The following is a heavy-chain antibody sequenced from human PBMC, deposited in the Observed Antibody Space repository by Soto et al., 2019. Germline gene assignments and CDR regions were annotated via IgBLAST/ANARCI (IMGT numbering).Heavy chain of an antibody. D-gene: IGHD4-17*01. J-gene: IGHJ6*02. Sequence: QVQLVESGGGVVQPGRSLRLSCAASGFTFSSYAMHWVRQAPGKGLEWVAVISYDGSNKYYADSVKGRFTISRDNSKNPLYLQMNSLRAEDTAVYYCARGGDDYGDYGGYYYGMDVWGQGTTVTVSS. CDR2: ISYDGSNK. V-gene: IGHV3-30-3*01. CDR1: GFTFSSYA. CDR3: ARGGDDYGDYGGYYYGMDV.